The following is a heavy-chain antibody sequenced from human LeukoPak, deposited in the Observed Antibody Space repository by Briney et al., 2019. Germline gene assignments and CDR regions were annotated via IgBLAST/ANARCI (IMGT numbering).Heavy chain of an antibody. CDR3: AIEIFGSGSYPDF. Sequence: PGGSLRLSCAASGFAFNTYAMHWVRQAPGQGLEWVALIGHDGSHKFYSNSVRGQFTISRDNSKNTVSLQMNNLRPEDTAVYYCAIEIFGSGSYPDFWGQGTLVTVSS. CDR1: GFAFNTYA. CDR2: IGHDGSHK. V-gene: IGHV3-30*02. J-gene: IGHJ4*02. D-gene: IGHD3-10*01.